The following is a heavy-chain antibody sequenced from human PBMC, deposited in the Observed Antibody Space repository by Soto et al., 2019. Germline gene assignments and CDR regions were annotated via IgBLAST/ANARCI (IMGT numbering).Heavy chain of an antibody. V-gene: IGHV1-8*01. CDR1: GYTFTSYD. CDR2: MNPNSGNT. D-gene: IGHD6-19*01. J-gene: IGHJ4*02. Sequence: ASVKVSCKASGYTFTSYDINLVRQATGQGLEWMGWMNPNSGNTGNAQKFQGRITMTRNTSISTAYMELSSLRSEDTAVYYCARSVEWLASFDYWGQGTLVTVSS. CDR3: ARSVEWLASFDY.